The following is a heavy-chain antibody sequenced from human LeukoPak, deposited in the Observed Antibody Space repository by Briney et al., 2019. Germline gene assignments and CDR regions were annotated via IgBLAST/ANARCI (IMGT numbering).Heavy chain of an antibody. CDR2: IYYSGST. CDR1: GGSISSGGYS. J-gene: IGHJ4*02. Sequence: SQTLSLTCAVSGGSISSGGYSWSWIRQPPGKGLEWIGSIYYSGSTYYNPSLKSRVTISVDTSKNQFSLKLSSVTAADTAVYYCARKYSSGWYPYWGQGTLVTVSS. D-gene: IGHD6-19*01. CDR3: ARKYSSGWYPY. V-gene: IGHV4-30-2*03.